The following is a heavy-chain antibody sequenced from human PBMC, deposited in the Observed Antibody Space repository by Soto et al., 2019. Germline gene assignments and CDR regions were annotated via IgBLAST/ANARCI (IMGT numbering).Heavy chain of an antibody. D-gene: IGHD1-26*01. CDR2: INSDGSST. CDR3: ARGGSLNWYFYL. V-gene: IGHV3-74*01. CDR1: GFTFSSYW. J-gene: IGHJ2*01. Sequence: EVQLVESGGGLVQPGGSLRLSCAASGFTFSSYWMHWVRQAPGKGLVWVSRINSDGSSTSYADAVKGRFTISRDNAKNTRYLQMNCLRAEDTAVYYCARGGSLNWYFYLWGRGTLVTVSS.